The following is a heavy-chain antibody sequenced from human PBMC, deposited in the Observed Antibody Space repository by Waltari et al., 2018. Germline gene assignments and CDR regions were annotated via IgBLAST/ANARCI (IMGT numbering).Heavy chain of an antibody. V-gene: IGHV4-4*07. CDR2: IYTSGST. Sequence: QVQLQESGPGLVKPSETLSLTCTVSGGPISSYYWSWIRQPAGKGLEWIGRIYTSGSTNYNPSLKSRVTISVDKSKNQFSLKLSSVTAADTAVYYCARDRFLEWSDEVLPFDYWGQGTLVTVSS. J-gene: IGHJ4*02. D-gene: IGHD3-3*01. CDR1: GGPISSYY. CDR3: ARDRFLEWSDEVLPFDY.